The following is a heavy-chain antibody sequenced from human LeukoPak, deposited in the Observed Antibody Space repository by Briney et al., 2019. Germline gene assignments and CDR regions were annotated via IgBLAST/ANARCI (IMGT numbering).Heavy chain of an antibody. D-gene: IGHD3-10*01. Sequence: VKVSCKASGYTFTSYDINWVRQAPGKGLEWMGGFDPEDGETIYAQKFQGRVTMTEDTSTDTAYMELSSLRSEDTAVYYCATGMMVRGSLDYWGQGTLVTVSP. J-gene: IGHJ4*02. CDR1: GYTFTSYD. V-gene: IGHV1-24*01. CDR3: ATGMMVRGSLDY. CDR2: FDPEDGET.